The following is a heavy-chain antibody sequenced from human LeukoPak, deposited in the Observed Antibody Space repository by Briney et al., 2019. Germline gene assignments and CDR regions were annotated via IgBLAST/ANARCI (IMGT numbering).Heavy chain of an antibody. CDR3: ARSFEYSSSSAPDAFDI. Sequence: SETLSLTCTVSGGSISSGGYYWSWIRQHPGKGLEWIGYIYYSGSTYYNPSLKSRVTISVDTSKNQFSLKLSSVTAADTAVYYCARSFEYSSSSAPDAFDIWRQGTMVTVSS. V-gene: IGHV4-31*03. D-gene: IGHD6-6*01. CDR1: GGSISSGGYY. J-gene: IGHJ3*02. CDR2: IYYSGST.